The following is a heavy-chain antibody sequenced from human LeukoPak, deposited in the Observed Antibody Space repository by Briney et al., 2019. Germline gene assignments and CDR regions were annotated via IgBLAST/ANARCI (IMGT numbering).Heavy chain of an antibody. V-gene: IGHV3-23*01. Sequence: GGSRRLSSAASGFSFSSYAMNWVRQAPGKGLEWVSTISGSGDNTYYTDSVKGRFTISRDNAKNTLYLQMNSLRAEDTAVYFCVNGYTYGQYWGQGTLVTVSS. CDR3: VNGYTYGQY. CDR1: GFSFSSYA. D-gene: IGHD5-18*01. J-gene: IGHJ4*02. CDR2: ISGSGDNT.